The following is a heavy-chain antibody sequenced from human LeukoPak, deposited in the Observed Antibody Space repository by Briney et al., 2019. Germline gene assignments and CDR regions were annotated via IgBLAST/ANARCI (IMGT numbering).Heavy chain of an antibody. V-gene: IGHV3-74*01. CDR2: INSDGSST. J-gene: IGHJ4*02. Sequence: GGSLRLSCAASGFTFSSYWMHWVRQAPGKGLVWVSRINSDGSSTSYADSVKGRFTISRDNAKNTLYLQMNSLRAEDTAVYYCAQDPSRRAYFDWFFDYWGQGTLVTVSS. D-gene: IGHD3-9*01. CDR3: AQDPSRRAYFDWFFDY. CDR1: GFTFSSYW.